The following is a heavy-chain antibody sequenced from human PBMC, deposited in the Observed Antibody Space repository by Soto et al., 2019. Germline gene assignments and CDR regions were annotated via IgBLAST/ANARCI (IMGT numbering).Heavy chain of an antibody. CDR3: AKGRDSTLLRWQYFDN. Sequence: QVQLVESGGDVIHSGKSLRLSCAVSGFTFSLYGMHWIRQAPGKGLEWVAFISYEGRNKYYADSMKGRFTISRDNSKNTVSLQMDSLRPEDTAVYYCAKGRDSTLLRWQYFDNWGQGTQVTVSS. V-gene: IGHV3-30*18. CDR2: ISYEGRNK. CDR1: GFTFSLYG. D-gene: IGHD4-4*01. J-gene: IGHJ4*02.